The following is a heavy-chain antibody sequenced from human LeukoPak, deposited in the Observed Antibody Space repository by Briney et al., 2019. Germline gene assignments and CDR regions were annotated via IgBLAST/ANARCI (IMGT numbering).Heavy chain of an antibody. CDR3: ARDADSSGSDFDY. CDR1: GGSISSSSYY. V-gene: IGHV4-39*07. CDR2: IYYSGST. Sequence: SETLSLTCTVSGGSISSSSYYWGWIRQPPGTGLEWIGSIYYSGSTYYNPSLKSRVTISVDTSKNQFSLKLSSVTAADTAVYYCARDADSSGSDFDYWGQGTLVTVSS. J-gene: IGHJ4*02. D-gene: IGHD3-22*01.